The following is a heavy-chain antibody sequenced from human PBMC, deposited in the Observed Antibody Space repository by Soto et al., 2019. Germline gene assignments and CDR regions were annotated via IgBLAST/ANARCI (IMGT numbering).Heavy chain of an antibody. CDR2: INHRGST. CDR3: ARDGFCTSTTCRVGNWFDP. V-gene: IGHV4-34*01. D-gene: IGHD2-2*01. J-gene: IGHJ5*02. Sequence: ETLSLTCVVYGGSFSGYYWSWIRQSPGKGLEWIGGINHRGSTNYNPSLESRVTISVDTSKNQFSLKLPSVTAADTAMYYCARDGFCTSTTCRVGNWFDPWGQGTLVTVSS. CDR1: GGSFSGYY.